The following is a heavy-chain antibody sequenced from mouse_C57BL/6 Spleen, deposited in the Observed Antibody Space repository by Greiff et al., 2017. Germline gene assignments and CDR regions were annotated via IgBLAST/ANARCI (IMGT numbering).Heavy chain of an antibody. CDR2: IYPSDSET. CDR3: ARGSGYWDYFDY. D-gene: IGHD3-2*02. V-gene: IGHV1-61*01. J-gene: IGHJ2*01. Sequence: VQLQQPGAELVRPGSSVKLSCKASGYTFTSYWMDWVKQRPGQGLEWIGNIYPSDSETHYNQKFKDKATLTVDKSSSTAYMQLSSLTSEDSAVYYCARGSGYWDYFDYWGKGTTLTVSS. CDR1: GYTFTSYW.